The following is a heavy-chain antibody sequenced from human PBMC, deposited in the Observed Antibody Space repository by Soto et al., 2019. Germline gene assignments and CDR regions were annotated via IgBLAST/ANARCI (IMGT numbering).Heavy chain of an antibody. CDR3: TSPRGHYYYYDMDV. CDR1: GFTFSGSA. J-gene: IGHJ6*03. V-gene: IGHV3-73*01. CDR2: IRSKANSYAT. D-gene: IGHD3-10*01. Sequence: EVQLVESGGGLVQPGGSLKLSCAASGFTFSGSAMHWVRQASGKGLEWVGRIRSKANSYATAYAASVKGRFTISRDDSKNTAYLQMNSLKTEDTAVYYCTSPRGHYYYYDMDVWCKGTTVTVSS.